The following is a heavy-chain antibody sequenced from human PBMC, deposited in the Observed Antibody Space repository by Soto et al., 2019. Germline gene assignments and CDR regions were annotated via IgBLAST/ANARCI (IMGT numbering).Heavy chain of an antibody. Sequence: QVQLQQWGAGLVKPSETLSLTCAVYGGSFTGYFWRWIRQTPGKGLEWIGEINYSGSTKYNPSFKSRVTMSVDKSKNQFSLSLNYVTAADTAVYYCARRSGPRAQGGNYYFMDVWGKGTTVSVSS. CDR1: GGSFTGYF. CDR2: INYSGST. V-gene: IGHV4-34*01. D-gene: IGHD3-10*01. CDR3: ARRSGPRAQGGNYYFMDV. J-gene: IGHJ6*03.